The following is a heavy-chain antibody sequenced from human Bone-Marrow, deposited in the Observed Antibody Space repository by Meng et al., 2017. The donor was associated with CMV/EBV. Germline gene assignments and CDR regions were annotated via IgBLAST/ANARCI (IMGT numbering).Heavy chain of an antibody. J-gene: IGHJ4*02. CDR3: ARVSITIFGVVIFYYFDY. Sequence: GSLRLSCTVSGGSISSSSSYWGWIRQPPGKGLEWIGSIYYSGSTYYNPSLKSRVTISVDTSKNQFSLKLSSVTAADTAVYYCARVSITIFGVVIFYYFDYWGQGTLVTVSS. V-gene: IGHV4-39*07. D-gene: IGHD3-3*01. CDR1: GGSISSSSSY. CDR2: IYYSGST.